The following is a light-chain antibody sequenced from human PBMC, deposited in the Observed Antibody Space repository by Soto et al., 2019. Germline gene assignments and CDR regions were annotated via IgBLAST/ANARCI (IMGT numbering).Light chain of an antibody. V-gene: IGLV1-40*01. CDR2: NNN. Sequence: QAVVTQPPSVSGAPGQRVTLSCTGSSSNIGAGSDVHWYQQLPGTAPKLLIYNNNNRPSGVPDRCSGSKSGTSASLAITGLQAEDEADYYCQSYGSTLRAFSVFGGGTKLTVL. J-gene: IGLJ3*02. CDR3: QSYGSTLRAFSV. CDR1: SSNIGAGSD.